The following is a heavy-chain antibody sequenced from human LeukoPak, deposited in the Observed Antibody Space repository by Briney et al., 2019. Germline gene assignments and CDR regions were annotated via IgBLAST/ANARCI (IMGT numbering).Heavy chain of an antibody. J-gene: IGHJ3*02. CDR3: ASSTTGTTLGAFDI. CDR1: RFTFSDYY. CDR2: INWNGGST. V-gene: IGHV3-20*04. Sequence: GGSLRLSCAASRFTFSDYYMSWIRQAPGKGLEWVSGINWNGGSTGYADSVKGRFTISRDDAKNSLYLQMNSLRAEDTALYYCASSTTGTTLGAFDIWGQGTMVTVSS. D-gene: IGHD1-1*01.